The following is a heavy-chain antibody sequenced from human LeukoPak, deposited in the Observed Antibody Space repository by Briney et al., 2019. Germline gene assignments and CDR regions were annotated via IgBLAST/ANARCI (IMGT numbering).Heavy chain of an antibody. CDR3: ARWGGVVAATYYYYGMDV. V-gene: IGHV4-59*01. D-gene: IGHD2-15*01. Sequence: SETLSLTCTVPGGSISSYYWSWIRQPPGKGLEWIGYIYYSGSTNYNPSLKSRVTISVDTSKNQFSLKLSSVTAADTAVYYCARWGGVVAATYYYYGMDVWGKGTTVTVSS. CDR2: IYYSGST. CDR1: GGSISSYY. J-gene: IGHJ6*04.